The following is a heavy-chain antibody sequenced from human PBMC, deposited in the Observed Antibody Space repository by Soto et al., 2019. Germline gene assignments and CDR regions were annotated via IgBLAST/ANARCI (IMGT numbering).Heavy chain of an antibody. CDR2: ISSSSSYI. J-gene: IGHJ3*02. CDR1: GFTFSSYS. CDR3: ARDQGDYVESGAFDI. V-gene: IGHV3-21*01. Sequence: GGSLRLSCAASGFTFSSYSMNWVRQAPGKGLEWVSSISSSSSYIYYADSVKGRFTISRDNAKNSLYLQMKSLRAEDTAVYYCARDQGDYVESGAFDIWGQGTMVTVSS. D-gene: IGHD4-17*01.